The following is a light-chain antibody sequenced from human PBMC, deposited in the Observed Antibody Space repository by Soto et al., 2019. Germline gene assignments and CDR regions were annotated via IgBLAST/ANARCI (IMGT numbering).Light chain of an antibody. CDR3: QQYTDCLRIR. CDR2: GAS. V-gene: IGKV3-20*01. Sequence: ENALTNAACTLSVYAFYIATLSFGASQSVSSSYLAWYQQKPGQAPRLLIYGASSRATGIQDRFSGSGSGTDFTLTISRLQSEDFAIYYCQQYTDCLRIRLGQVGRLEI. CDR1: QSVSSSY. J-gene: IGKJ5*01.